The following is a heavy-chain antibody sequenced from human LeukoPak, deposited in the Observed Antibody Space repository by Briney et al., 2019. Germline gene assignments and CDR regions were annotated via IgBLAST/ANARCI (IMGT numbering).Heavy chain of an antibody. J-gene: IGHJ4*02. Sequence: SQTLSLTCSVSGGSINSGDYYWSWIRRPPGRGLEWIGYIYYSGSTYYNPSLQSRVTISLDTSKNHFSLTLNSVTAADTAVYYCARDFRGGTGGLDYWGQGTLVTVSS. CDR1: GGSINSGDYY. CDR2: IYYSGST. CDR3: ARDFRGGTGGLDY. D-gene: IGHD3/OR15-3a*01. V-gene: IGHV4-30-4*01.